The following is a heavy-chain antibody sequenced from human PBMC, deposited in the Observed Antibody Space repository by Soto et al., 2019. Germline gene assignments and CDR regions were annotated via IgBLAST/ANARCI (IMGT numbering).Heavy chain of an antibody. CDR2: IYYGGST. Sequence: SETLSLTCTVSGGSISSADEYWSWIRQPPGKGLEWIGYIYYGGSTYYNPSLRRRLTISVDRSRDQFSLKLSSVTAADTAVYYCAREYRSGWFRFDSWGQGTLVTVSS. J-gene: IGHJ4*02. CDR3: AREYRSGWFRFDS. CDR1: GGSISSADEY. V-gene: IGHV4-30-4*01. D-gene: IGHD6-13*01.